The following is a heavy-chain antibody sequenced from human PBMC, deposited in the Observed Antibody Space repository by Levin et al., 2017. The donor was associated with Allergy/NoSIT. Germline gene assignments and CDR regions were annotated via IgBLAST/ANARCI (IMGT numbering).Heavy chain of an antibody. Sequence: GESLKISCAASGFTFSSYSMNWVRQAPGKGLEWVSSISSSSSYIYYADSVKGRFTISRDNAKNSLYLQMNSLRAEDTAVYYCARNLPTNYGMDVWGQGTTVTVSS. V-gene: IGHV3-21*01. J-gene: IGHJ6*02. CDR1: GFTFSSYS. CDR3: ARNLPTNYGMDV. D-gene: IGHD4-11*01. CDR2: ISSSSSYI.